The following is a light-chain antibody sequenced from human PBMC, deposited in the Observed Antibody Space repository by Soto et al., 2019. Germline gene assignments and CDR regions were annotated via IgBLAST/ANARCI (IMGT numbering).Light chain of an antibody. V-gene: IGKV1-12*01. J-gene: IGKJ4*01. Sequence: MQMTQSPSSVSASVGDRVTITCRASQGISGWLAWYQQKPGKAPKLLIYATSTLQSGVPPRFSGSASGTDFTLTISSLQPEDFATYYCLQSNNFPPLTFGGGTKVEIK. CDR1: QGISGW. CDR2: ATS. CDR3: LQSNNFPPLT.